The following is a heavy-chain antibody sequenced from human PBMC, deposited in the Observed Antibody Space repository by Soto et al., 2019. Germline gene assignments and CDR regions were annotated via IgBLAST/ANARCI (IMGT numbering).Heavy chain of an antibody. J-gene: IGHJ5*02. Sequence: QVQLQQWGAGLLKPSETLSLTCAVYGGSFSGYYWSWIRQPPGKGLEWIGEINHSGSTNYNPSLNSRVTISVDTSKNQFSLKLSSVTAADTAVYYCARCQIAVAAWFDPWGQGTLVTVSS. CDR1: GGSFSGYY. CDR2: INHSGST. CDR3: ARCQIAVAAWFDP. V-gene: IGHV4-34*01. D-gene: IGHD6-19*01.